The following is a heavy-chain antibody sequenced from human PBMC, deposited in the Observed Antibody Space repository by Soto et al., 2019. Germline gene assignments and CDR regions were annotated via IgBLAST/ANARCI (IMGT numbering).Heavy chain of an antibody. CDR3: MPPMVYATI. V-gene: IGHV3-49*04. Sequence: PGGSLRLSCTACGFSFVDYAMSWVRQAPGKGLEWVGFIRSKAYGGTTEYAASVKGRFTISRDDSKSIAYLQMNSLKTEDTAVYYCMPPMVYATIWGQGTLVTVSS. CDR1: GFSFVDYA. J-gene: IGHJ4*02. CDR2: IRSKAYGGTT. D-gene: IGHD2-8*01.